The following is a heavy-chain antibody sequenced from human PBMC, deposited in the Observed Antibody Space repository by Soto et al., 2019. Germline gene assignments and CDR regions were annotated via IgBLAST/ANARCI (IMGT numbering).Heavy chain of an antibody. D-gene: IGHD2-21*02. CDR3: ARDLWGYCGADCYPLDV. J-gene: IGHJ6*02. V-gene: IGHV4-59*01. Sequence: QVRLQESGPGLVKPSETLSLTCTVSGGSISSYYWSWIRQPPGKGLEWIGYMYNPGSTIYNPSLKRRVPISVDTSKNQFSLKLISVTAADTAVYYCARDLWGYCGADCYPLDVWGQGTPVTVSS. CDR1: GGSISSYY. CDR2: MYNPGST.